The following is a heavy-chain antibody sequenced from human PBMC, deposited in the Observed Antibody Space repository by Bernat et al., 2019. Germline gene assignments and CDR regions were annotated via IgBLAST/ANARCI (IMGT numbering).Heavy chain of an antibody. CDR2: IYWDDDR. Sequence: QITLKESGPTLVKPTQTLTLTCTFSGFSLNTSGVGVGWIRQPPGKALEWLGIIYWDDDRRYSPSLKSRLTITKDTSKNQVVLTMTNMDPVDTATYYCGHRRGGQWLVPFDYWGQGTLVTVSS. J-gene: IGHJ4*02. CDR1: GFSLNTSGVG. CDR3: GHRRGGQWLVPFDY. D-gene: IGHD6-19*01. V-gene: IGHV2-5*02.